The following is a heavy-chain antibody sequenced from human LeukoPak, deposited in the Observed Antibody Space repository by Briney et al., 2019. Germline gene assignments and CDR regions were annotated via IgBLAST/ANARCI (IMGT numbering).Heavy chain of an antibody. D-gene: IGHD2-21*01. V-gene: IGHV4-59*08. J-gene: IGHJ6*03. CDR1: GGSISSYY. CDR3: ASAYEFYYYYYYMDV. Sequence: SETLSLTCTVSGGSISSYYWSWIRQPPGKGLEWIGYIYYSGSTNYNPSLKSRVTISVDTSKNQFSLKLSSVTAADTAVYYCASAYEFYYYYYYMDVWGKGTTVTVSS. CDR2: IYYSGST.